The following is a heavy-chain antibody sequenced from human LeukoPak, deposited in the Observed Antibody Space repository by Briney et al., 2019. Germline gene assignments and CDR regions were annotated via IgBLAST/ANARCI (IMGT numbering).Heavy chain of an antibody. Sequence: SETLSLTCTVSGGSISTSNYYWGWIRQPPGKGLEWIGNIFYSGSTYYSPSLKSRVTISLDTSRNQFSLKLNSVTAADTAVYYCARVGYSYGYYYYYYMDVWGKGTTVTVSS. D-gene: IGHD5-18*01. J-gene: IGHJ6*03. V-gene: IGHV4-39*07. CDR2: IFYSGST. CDR1: GGSISTSNYY. CDR3: ARVGYSYGYYYYYYMDV.